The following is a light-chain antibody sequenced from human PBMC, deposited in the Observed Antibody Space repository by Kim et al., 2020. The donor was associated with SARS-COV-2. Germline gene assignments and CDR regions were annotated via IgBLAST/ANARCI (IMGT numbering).Light chain of an antibody. CDR3: QVWDSSSDHPV. V-gene: IGLV3-21*04. CDR2: YDS. CDR1: NIGSKS. Sequence: APGKTARITCGGNNIGSKSVLWYQQKPGQAPVLVIYYDSDRPSGIPERFSGSNSGNTATLTMSRVEAGDEADYYCQVWDSSSDHPVFGGGTKLTVL. J-gene: IGLJ3*02.